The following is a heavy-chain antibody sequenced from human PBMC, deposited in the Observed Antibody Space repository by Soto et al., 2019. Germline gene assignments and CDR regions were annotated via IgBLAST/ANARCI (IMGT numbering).Heavy chain of an antibody. D-gene: IGHD6-19*01. J-gene: IGHJ6*02. CDR2: IYHSGST. Sequence: SETLSLTCAVSGGSISSSNWWSWVRQPPGKGLEWIGEIYHSGSTNYNPSLKSRVTISVDKSKNQFSLKLSSVTAADTAVYYCARDRASPGIAVAGYYYYGMGVWGQGTTVTVSS. V-gene: IGHV4-4*02. CDR1: GGSISSSNW. CDR3: ARDRASPGIAVAGYYYYGMGV.